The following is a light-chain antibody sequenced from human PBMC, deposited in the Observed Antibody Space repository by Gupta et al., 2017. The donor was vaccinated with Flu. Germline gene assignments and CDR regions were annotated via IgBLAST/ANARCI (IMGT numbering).Light chain of an antibody. CDR1: QRLVYSDGNTY. V-gene: IGKV2-30*01. Sequence: ISSRYGQRLVYSDGNTYLHRFQQRRGQSPRRLIYRVSYLESAVPDRFSGGGSGPDFTLKISRGEADDVGVYYCMQGAHWAWAFGQGNKVEIE. J-gene: IGKJ1*01. CDR2: RVS. CDR3: MQGAHWAWA.